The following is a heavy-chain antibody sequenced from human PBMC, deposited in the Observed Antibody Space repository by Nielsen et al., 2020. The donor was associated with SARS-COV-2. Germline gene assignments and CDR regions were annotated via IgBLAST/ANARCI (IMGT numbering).Heavy chain of an antibody. Sequence: GGSLRLSCVGSGFRFDDHAIHWVRQAPGQGLEWVSGITWNSGSLGYADSVKGRFTISRDNAKNSLYLQMDSLRAEDTALYYCAKGYSSSWSTFDYWGRGTLVTVSS. J-gene: IGHJ4*02. CDR1: GFRFDDHA. CDR3: AKGYSSSWSTFDY. D-gene: IGHD6-13*01. V-gene: IGHV3-9*01. CDR2: ITWNSGSL.